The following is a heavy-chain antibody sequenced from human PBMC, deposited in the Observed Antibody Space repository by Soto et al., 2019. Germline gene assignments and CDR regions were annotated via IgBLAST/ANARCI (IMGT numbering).Heavy chain of an antibody. J-gene: IGHJ1*01. CDR3: AKEERDGYNRYFQH. V-gene: IGHV3-9*01. CDR2: ISWNSGSI. D-gene: IGHD5-12*01. CDR1: GFTFDDYA. Sequence: EVQLVESGGGLVQPGRSLRLSCAASGFTFDDYAMHWVRQAPGKGLEWVSGISWNSGSIGYADSVRGRFTISRDNAKNSLYLQMNSLRAEDTGLYYCAKEERDGYNRYFQHWVQGTLVTVSS.